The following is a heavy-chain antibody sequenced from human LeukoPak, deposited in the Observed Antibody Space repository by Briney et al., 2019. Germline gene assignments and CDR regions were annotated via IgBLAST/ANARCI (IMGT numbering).Heavy chain of an antibody. Sequence: ASVKVSCKASGYTFTSYSISWVRQAPGQGFEWMGWISPYNGRTKFAQKLQGRVTMTTDTSTSTAFMELTSLRSDDTAVYYCARAVDCGSTACYEGHWFDPWGQGTLVTVSS. V-gene: IGHV1-18*01. D-gene: IGHD2-2*01. J-gene: IGHJ5*02. CDR3: ARAVDCGSTACYEGHWFDP. CDR1: GYTFTSYS. CDR2: ISPYNGRT.